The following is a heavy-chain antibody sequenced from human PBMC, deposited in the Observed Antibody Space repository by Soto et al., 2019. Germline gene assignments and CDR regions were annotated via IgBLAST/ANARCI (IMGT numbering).Heavy chain of an antibody. CDR2: IYHTGTT. CDR3: ARLTAGHGDNHDY. V-gene: IGHV4-59*08. D-gene: IGHD4-17*01. CDR1: GGSISRYY. J-gene: IGHJ4*02. Sequence: QVQLEESGPGLVKPSETLSLTCTVSGGSISRYYWSWIRQSPGKGLEWIGYIYHTGTTDYNPSLKSRVTISVDPSKKPFSLRLRSVTAADPAIYYCARLTAGHGDNHDYWGQGTLVTVSS.